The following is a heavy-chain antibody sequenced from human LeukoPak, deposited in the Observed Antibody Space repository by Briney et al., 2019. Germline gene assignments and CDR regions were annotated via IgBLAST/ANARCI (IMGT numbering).Heavy chain of an antibody. J-gene: IGHJ6*02. CDR3: ARAPFYDILTGLYYYYGMDV. Sequence: GSLRLSCAASGFTFSSHAMHWVRQAPGKGLEGVANKKQDGSEIYYVDSVKGRFTISRDNAKNSLYLQMNSLRAEDTAVYYCARAPFYDILTGLYYYYGMDVWGQGTTVTVSS. D-gene: IGHD3-9*01. V-gene: IGHV3-7*01. CDR1: GFTFSSHA. CDR2: KKQDGSEI.